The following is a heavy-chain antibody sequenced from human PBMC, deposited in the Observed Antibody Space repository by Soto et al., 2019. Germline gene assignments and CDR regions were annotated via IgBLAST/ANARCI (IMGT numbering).Heavy chain of an antibody. D-gene: IGHD3-22*01. Sequence: QLQLQESGPGLVKPSETLSLTCTVSGGSISSSSYYWGWIRQPPGKGLEWIGSIYYSGSTYYNPSIQSRVTISVDTSKNQFSLKLSSVTAADTAVYYCARLYSSGPKFFWYFDLWGRGTLVTVSS. CDR2: IYYSGST. CDR3: ARLYSSGPKFFWYFDL. V-gene: IGHV4-39*01. CDR1: GGSISSSSYY. J-gene: IGHJ2*01.